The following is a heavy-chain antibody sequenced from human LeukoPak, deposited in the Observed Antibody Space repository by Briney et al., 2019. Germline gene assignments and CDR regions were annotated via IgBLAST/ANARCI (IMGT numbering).Heavy chain of an antibody. CDR3: AKSQGTTVTTAPFDY. V-gene: IGHV3-30*02. J-gene: IGHJ4*02. CDR2: IRYDGSNK. Sequence: SGGSLRLSCAASGFTFSSYGMHWVRQAPGKGLEWVAFIRYDGSNKYYADSVKGRFTISRDNSKNTLYLQMNSLRAEDTAVYYCAKSQGTTVTTAPFDYWGQGTLVTVSS. CDR1: GFTFSSYG. D-gene: IGHD4-11*01.